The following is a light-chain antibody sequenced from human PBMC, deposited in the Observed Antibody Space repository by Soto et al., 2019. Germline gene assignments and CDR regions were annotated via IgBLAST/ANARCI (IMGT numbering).Light chain of an antibody. V-gene: IGKV3-15*01. CDR1: QSVRSN. CDR2: RAS. Sequence: EIVMTQSPATLSMSPGERAALSCRASQSVRSNLAWYHQRPGQAPRLLIYRASARATGIPARFSGSGSGTEFTLTIGSLQSEDSAVYYCQQYQNLWTFGQGTKVDI. CDR3: QQYQNLWT. J-gene: IGKJ1*01.